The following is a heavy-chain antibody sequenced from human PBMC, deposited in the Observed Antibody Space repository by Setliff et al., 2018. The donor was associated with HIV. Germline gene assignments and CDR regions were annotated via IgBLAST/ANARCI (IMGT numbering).Heavy chain of an antibody. Sequence: PSETLSLTCAVYGRSFTGYYCGWVSQPPGEGLEWVGGINHSGSTNYNPSLRSRVTISIDTSKNQFSLKVSSVTAADTALYYCARGLPGTYRYSYYYYYMAVWDKGTTVTVSS. CDR1: GRSFTGYY. CDR2: INHSGST. V-gene: IGHV4-34*01. CDR3: ARGLPGTYRYSYYYYYMAV. D-gene: IGHD3-16*02. J-gene: IGHJ6*03.